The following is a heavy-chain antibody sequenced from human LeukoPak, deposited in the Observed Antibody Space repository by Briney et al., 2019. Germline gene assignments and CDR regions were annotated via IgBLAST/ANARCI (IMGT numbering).Heavy chain of an antibody. CDR1: GGSISSYY. Sequence: NPSETLSLTCTASGGSISSYYWSWIRQPPGKGLEWIGYIYYSGSTNYDPSLKSRVTISVDTSKNQFSLKLSSVTAADTAVYYCARAPRDWLAFGWLDPWGQGTLVPVSS. J-gene: IGHJ5*02. V-gene: IGHV4-59*01. CDR3: ARAPRDWLAFGWLDP. CDR2: IYYSGST. D-gene: IGHD3/OR15-3a*01.